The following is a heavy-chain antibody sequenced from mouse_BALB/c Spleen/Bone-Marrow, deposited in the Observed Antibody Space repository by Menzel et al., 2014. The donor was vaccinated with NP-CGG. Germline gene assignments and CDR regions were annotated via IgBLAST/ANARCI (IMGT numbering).Heavy chain of an antibody. CDR1: GYTFTDNA. J-gene: IGHJ3*01. CDR2: ISTYSGNT. D-gene: IGHD2-4*01. V-gene: IGHV1-67*01. Sequence: VQLQQSGPELVRPGVSVKISCKGSGYTFTDNAMHWVKQSHAKSLEWIGVISTYSGNTNYNQKFKGKATMTVDKSSSTAYMELARLTSEDSAIYYCARGIYYDSTWFAYWGQGTLVTVSA. CDR3: ARGIYYDSTWFAY.